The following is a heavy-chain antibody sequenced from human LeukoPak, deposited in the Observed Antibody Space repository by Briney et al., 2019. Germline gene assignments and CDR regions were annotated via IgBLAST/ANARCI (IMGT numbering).Heavy chain of an antibody. J-gene: IGHJ4*02. V-gene: IGHV3-21*01. D-gene: IGHD3-10*01. CDR3: ARDRAASGNYYTFFDY. CDR1: GFTFSSYS. Sequence: GGSLRLSCAASGFTFSSYSMNWVREAPGEGLEWVSSISSSSSYIYYADSVKGRFTISRDNAKNSLYLQMNSLRAEDTAVYYCARDRAASGNYYTFFDYWGQGSLVTVSS. CDR2: ISSSSSYI.